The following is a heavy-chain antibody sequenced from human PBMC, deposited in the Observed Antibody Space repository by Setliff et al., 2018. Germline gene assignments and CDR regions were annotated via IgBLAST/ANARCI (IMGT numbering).Heavy chain of an antibody. Sequence: SETLSLTCTVSGGSISSGSYYWSWIRQPAGKGLEWIGEINHSGKTNHKPSLKSRVTMSVDKSKNQFSLKLNSVTAADTAVYYCARSYSNSLEYWGQGTLVTVSS. V-gene: IGHV4-61*10. D-gene: IGHD4-4*01. CDR3: ARSYSNSLEY. CDR2: INHSGKT. J-gene: IGHJ4*02. CDR1: GGSISSGSYY.